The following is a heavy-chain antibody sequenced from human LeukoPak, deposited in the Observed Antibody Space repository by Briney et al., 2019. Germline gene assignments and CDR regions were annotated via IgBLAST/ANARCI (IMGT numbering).Heavy chain of an antibody. CDR3: AFPSGDYGDYLDL. D-gene: IGHD4-17*01. V-gene: IGHV1-24*01. CDR2: FDPEDGET. J-gene: IGHJ2*01. Sequence: ASVKVSCKVSGYTLTELSMHWVRQAPGKGLEWMGGFDPEDGETIYAQKFQGRVTMTEDTSTDTAYMELSSLRSEDSAVYYCAFPSGDYGDYLDLWGRGTLVTVSS. CDR1: GYTLTELS.